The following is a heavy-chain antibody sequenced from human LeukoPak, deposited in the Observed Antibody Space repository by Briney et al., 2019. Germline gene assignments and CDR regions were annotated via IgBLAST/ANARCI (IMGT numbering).Heavy chain of an antibody. D-gene: IGHD1-26*01. Sequence: GASVRVSSMASGYTFTSYGISRGRQALGQGLEWMGWISAYNGNTNYAQKLQGRVTMTTDTSTSTAYMELRSLRSDDTAVYYCARDLGATGWFDPWGQGTLVTVSS. CDR2: ISAYNGNT. J-gene: IGHJ5*02. V-gene: IGHV1-18*01. CDR1: GYTFTSYG. CDR3: ARDLGATGWFDP.